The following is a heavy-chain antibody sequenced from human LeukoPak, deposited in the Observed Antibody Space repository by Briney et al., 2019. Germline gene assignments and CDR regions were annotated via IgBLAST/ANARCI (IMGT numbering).Heavy chain of an antibody. CDR2: ISSSSSYI. Sequence: GGSLRLSCAVSGFTFSSYWMHWVRQAPGKGLEWVSSISSSSSYIYYADSVKGRFTISRDNAKNSLYLQMNSLRAEDTAVYYCARGPLTGTTYYFDYWGQGTLVTVSS. CDR1: GFTFSSYW. D-gene: IGHD1-7*01. J-gene: IGHJ4*02. V-gene: IGHV3-21*01. CDR3: ARGPLTGTTYYFDY.